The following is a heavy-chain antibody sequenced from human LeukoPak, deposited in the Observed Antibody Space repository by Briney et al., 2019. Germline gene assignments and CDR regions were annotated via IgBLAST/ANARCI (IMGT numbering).Heavy chain of an antibody. Sequence: GGSLRLSCAASGFTFSSYAMSWVRQAPGKGLEWVSAIGGSGGSTYYADSVKGRFTISRDNAKNSLYLQMNSLGAEDTAVYYCAREEQQLAYYYYYYYMDVWGKGTTVTVSS. D-gene: IGHD6-13*01. CDR1: GFTFSSYA. J-gene: IGHJ6*03. CDR2: IGGSGGST. CDR3: AREEQQLAYYYYYYYMDV. V-gene: IGHV3-23*01.